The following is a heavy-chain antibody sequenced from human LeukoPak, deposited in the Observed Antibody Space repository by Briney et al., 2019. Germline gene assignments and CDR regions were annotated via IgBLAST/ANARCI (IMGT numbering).Heavy chain of an antibody. J-gene: IGHJ5*02. D-gene: IGHD3-22*01. CDR3: ARDRPELLPVWFDP. CDR1: GGSISSSSYY. V-gene: IGHV4-39*02. Sequence: SETLSLTCTVSGGSISSSSYYWGWIRQPPGKGLEWIGSIYYSGSTYYNPSLKSRVTISVDTSKNQFSLKLSSVTAADTAVYYCARDRPELLPVWFDPWGQGTLVTVSS. CDR2: IYYSGST.